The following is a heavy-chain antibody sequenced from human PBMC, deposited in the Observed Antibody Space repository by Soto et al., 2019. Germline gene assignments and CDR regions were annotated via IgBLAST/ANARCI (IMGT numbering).Heavy chain of an antibody. CDR3: AKNLFWSGHYYYYGTDV. J-gene: IGHJ6*02. CDR2: ISVGGGSA. Sequence: PGGSLRLSCVASGFTFSDYVMTWVRQAPEKGLEWVSTISVGGGSAYYADSVKGRFAISRDNSKNTLYLQLNSLRAEDTAVYYCAKNLFWSGHYYYYGTDVWGQGTTVTVSS. D-gene: IGHD3-3*01. CDR1: GFTFSDYV. V-gene: IGHV3-23*01.